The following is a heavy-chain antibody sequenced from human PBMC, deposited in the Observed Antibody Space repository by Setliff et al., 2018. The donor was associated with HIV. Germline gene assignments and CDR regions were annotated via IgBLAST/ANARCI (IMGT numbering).Heavy chain of an antibody. CDR3: ATLKEQWLSEGGFDY. CDR2: FDPEDGDT. Sequence: ASVKVSCKVSGYTLTEFSMHWVRQAPGKGLEWMGRFDPEDGDTLYAQNFQGRVTMTEDPPTDTAYLELGGLRFEDTAVYYCATLKEQWLSEGGFDYWGQGTLVTVSS. CDR1: GYTLTEFS. V-gene: IGHV1-24*01. D-gene: IGHD6-19*01. J-gene: IGHJ4*02.